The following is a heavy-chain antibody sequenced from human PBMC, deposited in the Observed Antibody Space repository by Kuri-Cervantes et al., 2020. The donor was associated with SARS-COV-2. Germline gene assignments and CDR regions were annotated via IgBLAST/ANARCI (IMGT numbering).Heavy chain of an antibody. CDR1: GYTFTSYA. J-gene: IGHJ5*02. V-gene: IGHV1-3*01. CDR3: AGELTVTTRTDINWFDP. D-gene: IGHD4-17*01. Sequence: ASVKVSCKASGYTFTSYAMHWVRQAPGQRLEWMGWINAGNGNTKYSQKFQGRVTITRDTSASTAYMELRSLRSDDTAVYYCAGELTVTTRTDINWFDPWGQGTLVTVSS. CDR2: INAGNGNT.